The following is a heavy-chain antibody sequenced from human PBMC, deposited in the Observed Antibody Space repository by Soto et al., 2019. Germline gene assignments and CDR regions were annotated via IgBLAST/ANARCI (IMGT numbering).Heavy chain of an antibody. J-gene: IGHJ3*02. Sequence: SVKVSCKASGFTFTSSAMQWVRQARGQRLEWIGWIVVGSGNTNYAQKFQERVTITRDMSTSTAYMELSSLRSEDTAVYYCAAGAEYQLLVWTGPNSFDIWGQGTMVTVSS. CDR2: IVVGSGNT. V-gene: IGHV1-58*02. CDR3: AAGAEYQLLVWTGPNSFDI. CDR1: GFTFTSSA. D-gene: IGHD2-2*01.